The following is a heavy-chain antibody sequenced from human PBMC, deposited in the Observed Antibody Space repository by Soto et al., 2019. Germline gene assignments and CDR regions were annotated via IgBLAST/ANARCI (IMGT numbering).Heavy chain of an antibody. D-gene: IGHD6-19*01. J-gene: IGHJ3*02. V-gene: IGHV3-30*18. CDR1: GFTFSSYG. CDR2: ISYDGSNK. CDR3: AKGDSSGWTNAFDI. Sequence: GGSLRLSCAASGFTFSSYGMHWVRQAPGKGLEWVAVISYDGSNKYYADSVKGRFTISRDKSKNTLYLQMNSLRAEDTAVYYCAKGDSSGWTNAFDIWGQGTMVTVSS.